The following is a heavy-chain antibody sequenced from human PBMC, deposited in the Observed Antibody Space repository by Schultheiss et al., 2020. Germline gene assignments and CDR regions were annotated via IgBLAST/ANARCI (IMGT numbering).Heavy chain of an antibody. D-gene: IGHD2-15*01. J-gene: IGHJ5*02. Sequence: GGSLRLSCAASGFTFSSYAMHWVRQAPGKGLEWVAVISYDGSNKYYADSVKGRFTISRDNPKNTVSLQMNSLRAEDTAVYYCATLDFIVVVVVPTPNWFDPWGQGTLVTVSS. CDR1: GFTFSSYA. CDR2: ISYDGSNK. CDR3: ATLDFIVVVVVPTPNWFDP. V-gene: IGHV3-30-3*01.